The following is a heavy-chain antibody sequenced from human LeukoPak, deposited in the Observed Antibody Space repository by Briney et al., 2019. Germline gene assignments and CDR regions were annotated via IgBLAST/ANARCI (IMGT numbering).Heavy chain of an antibody. Sequence: PGGSLRLSCAASGFTFRSYAMTWVRQVPGKGLEWVSAISGRGDNTYYADSVKGRFTISRDNSKNTMYLQMNSLRAEDTAVYYCAKLFWTGSFYFDSWGQGSLITVSS. V-gene: IGHV3-23*01. CDR1: GFTFRSYA. CDR2: ISGRGDNT. D-gene: IGHD3/OR15-3a*01. J-gene: IGHJ4*02. CDR3: AKLFWTGSFYFDS.